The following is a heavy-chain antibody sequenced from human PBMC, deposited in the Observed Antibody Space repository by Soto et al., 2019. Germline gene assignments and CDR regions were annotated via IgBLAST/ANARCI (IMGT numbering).Heavy chain of an antibody. V-gene: IGHV1-18*01. CDR3: ARVIPHDLDYGDFELNY. CDR2: ISAYNGNT. CDR1: GYTFTSYG. J-gene: IGHJ4*02. D-gene: IGHD4-17*01. Sequence: QVQLVQSGAEVKKPGASVKVSCKASGYTFTSYGISWVRQAPGQGLEWMGWISAYNGNTNYAQKLQGRVTMTTDTSTSTAYMELRSLSSDDTAVYYCARVIPHDLDYGDFELNYWGQGTLVTVCS.